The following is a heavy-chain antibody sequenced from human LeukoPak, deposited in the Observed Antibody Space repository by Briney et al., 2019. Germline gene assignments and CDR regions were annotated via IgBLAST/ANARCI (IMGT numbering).Heavy chain of an antibody. CDR2: ISRSGDTL. Sequence: WIRQAPGKGLEWISYISRSGDTLYYADSVEGRFTISRDNAKNSLFLQMNSLRADDTAVYYCAREVVIFPDYYYYGMDVWGQGTTVTVSS. CDR3: AREVVIFPDYYYYGMDV. V-gene: IGHV3-11*01. J-gene: IGHJ6*02. D-gene: IGHD3-9*01.